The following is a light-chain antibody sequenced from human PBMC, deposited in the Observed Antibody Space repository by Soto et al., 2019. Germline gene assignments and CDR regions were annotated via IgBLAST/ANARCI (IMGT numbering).Light chain of an antibody. CDR3: QQANSFPLT. CDR2: KAS. CDR1: QSIRTW. V-gene: IGKV1-12*01. J-gene: IGKJ4*01. Sequence: QVTQVPSYLSASVGDSVTITCRASQSIRTWLAWYQQKPGSAPKLLIYKASTLDSGVPSRFSGNGSGTDFALTISSLQPEDFATYYCQQANSFPLTFGGGTKVDIK.